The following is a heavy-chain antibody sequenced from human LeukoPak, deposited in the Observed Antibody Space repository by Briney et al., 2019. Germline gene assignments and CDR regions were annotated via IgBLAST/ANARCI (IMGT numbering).Heavy chain of an antibody. CDR1: GYTFTSCA. CDR3: ARQGPGYCGSTSCYGVDY. D-gene: IGHD2-2*01. V-gene: IGHV7-4-1*02. CDR2: INTNTGNP. J-gene: IGHJ4*02. Sequence: EASVKVSCKASGYTFTSCAMNWVRQAPGQGLEWMGWINTNTGNPTYAQGFTGRFVFSLDTSVSTAYLRISSLKAEDTAVYYCARQGPGYCGSTSCYGVDYWGQGSLVTVSS.